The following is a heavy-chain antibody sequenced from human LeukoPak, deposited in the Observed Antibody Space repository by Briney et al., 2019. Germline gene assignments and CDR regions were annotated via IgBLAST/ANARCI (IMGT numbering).Heavy chain of an antibody. CDR1: GYTLTSYG. CDR2: ICAYNVNT. CDR3: ARDLDSSPYYDFWSGYYSDYMDV. V-gene: IGHV1-18*01. D-gene: IGHD3-3*01. Sequence: GASVKVSCKASGYTLTSYGISWVRQAPPEGLEWIGGICAYNVNTNYPQKLHGRVTMTTDTSTSTDYMQLRSVRSDDTAVYYCARDLDSSPYYDFWSGYYSDYMDVWGKGTTVTVSS. J-gene: IGHJ6*03.